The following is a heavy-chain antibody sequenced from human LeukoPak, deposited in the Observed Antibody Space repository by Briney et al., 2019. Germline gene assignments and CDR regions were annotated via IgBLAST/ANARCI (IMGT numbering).Heavy chain of an antibody. CDR1: GGSISSGDYD. J-gene: IGHJ4*02. CDR3: ARGSAHDYSDY. Sequence: SQTLSLTCTVSGGSISSGDYDWSWIPQPPGKGLEGIGYIYYSGSTYYNPSPKSRVTIAVDTPKNQFSLKLSSVTAGDTAVYYCARGSAHDYSDYWGQGTLVTVSS. CDR2: IYYSGST. D-gene: IGHD4/OR15-4a*01. V-gene: IGHV4-30-4*01.